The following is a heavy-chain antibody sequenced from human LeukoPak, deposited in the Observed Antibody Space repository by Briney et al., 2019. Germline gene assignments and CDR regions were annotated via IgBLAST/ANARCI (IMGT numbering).Heavy chain of an antibody. D-gene: IGHD6-13*01. CDR2: INHSGST. Sequence: SETLSLTCTVSGGSISSYYWSWIRQPPGKGLEWIGEINHSGSTNYNPSLKSRVTISVDTSKNQFSLNLSSVTAADTAVYYCARVGGAAGSKPYYFDYWGQGTLVTVSS. J-gene: IGHJ4*02. V-gene: IGHV4-34*01. CDR3: ARVGGAAGSKPYYFDY. CDR1: GGSISSYY.